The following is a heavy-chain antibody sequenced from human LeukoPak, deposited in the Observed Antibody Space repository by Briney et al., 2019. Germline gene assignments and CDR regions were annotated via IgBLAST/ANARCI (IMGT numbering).Heavy chain of an antibody. CDR3: ARGVQGATPYWFFDL. CDR1: GGSISSSNW. Sequence: SGTLSLTCAVSGGSISSSNWWSWIRQPPGKGLECIGYIYYSGSTNYNPSLKSRVTISVDTSKNQFSLKLSSVTAADTAVYYCARGVQGATPYWFFDLWGRGTLVTVSS. J-gene: IGHJ2*01. CDR2: IYYSGST. V-gene: IGHV4-61*01. D-gene: IGHD1-26*01.